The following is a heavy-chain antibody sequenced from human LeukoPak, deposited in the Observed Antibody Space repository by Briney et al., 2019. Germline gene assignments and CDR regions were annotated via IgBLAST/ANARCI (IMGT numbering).Heavy chain of an antibody. CDR3: ASFPWDLRPT. J-gene: IGHJ4*02. CDR1: GFTFTTYN. Sequence: GGSLRLSCAAAGFTFTTYNMNWVRQAPGKGLEWVSYISSSTTTIYCADSVKGRFTISRDNAKNSLYLQMNSLRAEDTAVYYCASFPWDLRPTWGQGTLVSVAS. CDR2: ISSSTTTI. V-gene: IGHV3-48*01. D-gene: IGHD1-26*01.